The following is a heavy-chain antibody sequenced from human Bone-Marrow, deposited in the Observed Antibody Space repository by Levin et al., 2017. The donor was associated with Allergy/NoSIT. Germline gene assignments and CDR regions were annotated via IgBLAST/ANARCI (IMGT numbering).Heavy chain of an antibody. D-gene: IGHD4-11*01. J-gene: IGHJ4*02. CDR1: SGSISNSGYY. CDR2: IYYSGST. CDR3: TGSSSNWYFDS. Sequence: SQTLSLTCTVSSGSISNSGYYWGWIRQPPGKGLEWLANIYYSGSTFYNPSLKSRVTISVDTSKNQFSLKLTSVTAADTAVYYCTGSSSNWYFDSWGQGTLVTVSS. V-gene: IGHV4-39*07.